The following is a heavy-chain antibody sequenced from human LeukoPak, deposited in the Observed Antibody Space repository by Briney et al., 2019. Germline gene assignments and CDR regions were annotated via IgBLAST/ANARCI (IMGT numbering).Heavy chain of an antibody. V-gene: IGHV4-39*07. Sequence: SETLSLTCVVSGGSIITNDYWWGWIRQPPGKGLEWIGTIDHAGTTFYNVSLKSRVTISVDTSKNQFSLKLSSVTAADTAVYYCARDRGYRYMDVWGKGTTVTISS. D-gene: IGHD3-10*01. CDR1: GGSIITNDYW. CDR3: ARDRGYRYMDV. CDR2: IDHAGTT. J-gene: IGHJ6*03.